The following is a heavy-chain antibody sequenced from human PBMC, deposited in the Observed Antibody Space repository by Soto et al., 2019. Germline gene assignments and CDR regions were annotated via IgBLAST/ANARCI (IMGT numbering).Heavy chain of an antibody. CDR1: GYTFTSYY. J-gene: IGHJ4*02. V-gene: IGHV1-46*01. Sequence: ASVKVSCKASGYTFTSYYMHWVRQAPGQGLEWMGIINPSGGSTSYAQKFQGRVTMTRDTSTSTVYMELSSLRSEDTAVYYCARGWIVVAPMGYSDYWGQGTLVTVSS. CDR3: ARGWIVVAPMGYSDY. D-gene: IGHD2-15*01. CDR2: INPSGGST.